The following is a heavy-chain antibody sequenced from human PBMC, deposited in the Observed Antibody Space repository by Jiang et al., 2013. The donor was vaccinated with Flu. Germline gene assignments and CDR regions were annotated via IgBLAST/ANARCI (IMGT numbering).Heavy chain of an antibody. CDR2: ISSSGSTI. CDR1: GFTFSSYE. Sequence: QLLESGGGLVQPGGSLRLSCAASGFTFSSYEMNWVRQAPGKGLEWVSYISSSGSTIYYADSVKGRFTISRDNAKNSLYLQMNSLRAEDTAVYYCASSEYYFDYWGQGTLVTVSS. V-gene: IGHV3-48*03. CDR3: ASSEYYFDY. J-gene: IGHJ4*02.